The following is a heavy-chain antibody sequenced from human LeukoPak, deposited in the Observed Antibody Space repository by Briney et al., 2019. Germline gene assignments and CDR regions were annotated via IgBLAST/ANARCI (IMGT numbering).Heavy chain of an antibody. CDR1: GFTFNNYV. J-gene: IGHJ4*02. V-gene: IGHV3-30*18. Sequence: LSGGSLRLSCAASGFTFNNYVMHYVRQAPGKGLEWVAGISDDGRNKNYADSVKGRFTISRDSSNNTLYLQMNSLRAEDTGVYFCAKDRETTASGTFDFRGQGTLVTVSS. CDR2: ISDDGRNK. D-gene: IGHD6-13*01. CDR3: AKDRETTASGTFDF.